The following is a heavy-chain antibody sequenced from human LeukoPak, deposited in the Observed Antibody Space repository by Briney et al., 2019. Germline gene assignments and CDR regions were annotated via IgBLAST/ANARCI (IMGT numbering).Heavy chain of an antibody. CDR2: ISGSGSST. V-gene: IGHV3-23*01. D-gene: IGHD3-16*02. CDR1: GFTFSSYA. CDR3: AKSWGYTRPYYNYMDV. Sequence: PGGSLRLSCAASGFTFSSYAMSWVRQAPGKGLEWVSAISGSGSSTYYADSVKGWFTISRDNSKNTLYLQMNGLRPEDTAVYYCAKSWGYTRPYYNYMDVWGKGTTVTVSS. J-gene: IGHJ6*03.